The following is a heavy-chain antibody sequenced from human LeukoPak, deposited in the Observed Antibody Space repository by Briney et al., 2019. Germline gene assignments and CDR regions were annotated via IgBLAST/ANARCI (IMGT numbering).Heavy chain of an antibody. CDR2: VSADGIDA. CDR1: DLTFSGRT. CDR3: ARTQDCSSSGCYRAFDV. J-gene: IGHJ3*01. Sequence: GGSLRLSCAASDLTFSGRTMHWVRQAPGKGLEWVAVVSADGIDAVYADSVKGRFTISRDNSQNILFLQMSSLRPDDTAVYFCARTQDCSSSGCYRAFDVWGQGTMVQVSS. V-gene: IGHV3-30-3*01. D-gene: IGHD2-2*01.